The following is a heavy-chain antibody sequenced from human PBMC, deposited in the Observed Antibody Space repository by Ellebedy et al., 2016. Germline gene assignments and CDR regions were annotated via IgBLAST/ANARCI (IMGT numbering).Heavy chain of an antibody. CDR2: MSTSGNT. D-gene: IGHD3-3*01. Sequence: SETLSLXXVVSGDSISSGTYYWSWVRQPAGKGLEWIGRMSTSGNTIYNPSLKGRVTMSVDTSKNHFSLELSSVTTADTAVYYCATLTIPGGSYSWGQGTLVTVSS. V-gene: IGHV4-61*02. J-gene: IGHJ4*02. CDR1: GDSISSGTYY. CDR3: ATLTIPGGSYS.